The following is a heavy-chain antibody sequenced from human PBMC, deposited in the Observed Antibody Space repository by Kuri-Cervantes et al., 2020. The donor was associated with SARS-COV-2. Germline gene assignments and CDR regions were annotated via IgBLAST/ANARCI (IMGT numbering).Heavy chain of an antibody. Sequence: GGSLRLSCAASGFSFSSYAMSWVRQAPGKGLEWVSAITASSGDTYYADSVKGRFTVSRDNSKNTLYLQMNSLRAEDTAVYYCVRDGDHWNFDYWGQGTLVTVSS. D-gene: IGHD1-1*01. V-gene: IGHV3-23*01. CDR1: GFSFSSYA. CDR3: VRDGDHWNFDY. CDR2: ITASSGDT. J-gene: IGHJ4*02.